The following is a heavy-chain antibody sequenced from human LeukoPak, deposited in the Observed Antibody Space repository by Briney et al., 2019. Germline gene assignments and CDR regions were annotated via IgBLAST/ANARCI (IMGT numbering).Heavy chain of an antibody. D-gene: IGHD5-12*01. J-gene: IGHJ4*02. Sequence: ASVKVSCKASGYTFTSYGISWVRQAPGQGLEWMGWISAYNGNTNYAQKLQGRVTMTTDTSTSTAYMELRSLRSDDTAVYYCARDLVGHSGYEPIGYWGQGTLVTVSS. CDR2: ISAYNGNT. V-gene: IGHV1-18*01. CDR1: GYTFTSYG. CDR3: ARDLVGHSGYEPIGY.